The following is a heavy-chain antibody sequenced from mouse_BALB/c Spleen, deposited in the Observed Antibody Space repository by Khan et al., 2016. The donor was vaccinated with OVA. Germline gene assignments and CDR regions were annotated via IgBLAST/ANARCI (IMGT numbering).Heavy chain of an antibody. Sequence: EVQLVESGGGLVQPKGSLKLSCAASGFTFNTYAMNWVRQAPGKGLEWVARIKNKSNNYATYYADSVKDRFTISRDDSQSMLYLQMKNVKTEDTAMYYCVRQGYGYSWFVYWGQGTLVTVSA. CDR1: GFTFNTYA. CDR3: VRQGYGYSWFVY. D-gene: IGHD2-2*01. J-gene: IGHJ3*01. V-gene: IGHV10-1*02. CDR2: IKNKSNNYAT.